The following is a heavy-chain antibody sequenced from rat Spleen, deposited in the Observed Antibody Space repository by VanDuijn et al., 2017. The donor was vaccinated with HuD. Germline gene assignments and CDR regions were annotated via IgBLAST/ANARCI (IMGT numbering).Heavy chain of an antibody. CDR2: ITPDGSST. J-gene: IGHJ3*01. CDR1: GIIFSNNW. V-gene: IGHV5-35*01. D-gene: IGHD5-1*01. Sequence: EVQLVESGGGLVQPGSPLKLSCAASGIIFSNNWLNWIRQAPGKGLEWVASITPDGSSTYYPDTVKGRFVISKDNAKNTGYLQMNNLRSEDTALYYWTAGGLGARNWFAYWGQGTLVTVSS. CDR3: TAGGLGARNWFAY.